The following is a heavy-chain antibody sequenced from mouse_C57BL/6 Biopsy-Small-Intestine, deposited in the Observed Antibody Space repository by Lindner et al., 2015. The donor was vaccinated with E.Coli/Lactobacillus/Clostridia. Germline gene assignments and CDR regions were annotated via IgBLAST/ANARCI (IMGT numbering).Heavy chain of an antibody. CDR1: GYTFTSYG. J-gene: IGHJ4*01. V-gene: IGHV1-81*01. CDR3: AREVYSNYESDYYATDY. CDR2: IYPRSGNT. Sequence: VQLQESGAELARPGASVKLSCKASGYTFTSYGISWAKQRTGQGLEWIGEIYPRSGNTYYNEKFKGKATLTADKSSSTAYMELRSLTSEDSAVYFCAREVYSNYESDYYATDYWGQGTSVTVSS. D-gene: IGHD2-5*01.